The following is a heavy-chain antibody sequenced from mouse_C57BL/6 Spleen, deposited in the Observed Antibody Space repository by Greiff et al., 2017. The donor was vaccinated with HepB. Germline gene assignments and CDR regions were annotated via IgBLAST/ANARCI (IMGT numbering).Heavy chain of an antibody. Sequence: DVKLVESGGGLVQPGGSMKLSCVASGFTFSNYWMNWVRQSPEKGLEWVAQIRLKSDNYATHYAESVKGRFTISRDDSKSSVYLQMNNLRAEDTGIYYCTAGTRVDYWGQGTTLTVSS. D-gene: IGHD4-1*01. CDR1: GFTFSNYW. J-gene: IGHJ2*01. V-gene: IGHV6-3*01. CDR2: IRLKSDNYAT. CDR3: TAGTRVDY.